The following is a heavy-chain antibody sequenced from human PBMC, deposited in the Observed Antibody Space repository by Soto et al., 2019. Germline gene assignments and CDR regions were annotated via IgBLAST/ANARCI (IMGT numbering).Heavy chain of an antibody. CDR2: IIPIFGTA. D-gene: IGHD2-15*01. CDR1: GGTFSSYA. CDR3: ARESRYCSGGSCYFLPGIDY. Sequence: QVQLVQSGAEVKKPGSSVKVSCKASGGTFSSYAISWVRQAPGQGLEWMGGIIPIFGTANYAQKFQGRVTTPADESTSTAYREMSSLRSEDTAVYYCARESRYCSGGSCYFLPGIDYWGQGTLVTVSS. V-gene: IGHV1-69*12. J-gene: IGHJ4*02.